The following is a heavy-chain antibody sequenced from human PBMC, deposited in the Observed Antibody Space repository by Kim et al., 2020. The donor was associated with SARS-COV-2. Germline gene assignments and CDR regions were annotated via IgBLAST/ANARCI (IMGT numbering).Heavy chain of an antibody. CDR3: AKEGHTAKIYYFDY. V-gene: IGHV3-30*18. CDR1: GFTFSSYG. D-gene: IGHD5-18*01. Sequence: GGSLRLSCAASGFTFSSYGMHWVRQAPGKGLEWVAVISYDGSNKYYADSVKGRFTISRDNSKNTLYLQMNSLRAEDTAVYYCAKEGHTAKIYYFDYWGQG. J-gene: IGHJ4*02. CDR2: ISYDGSNK.